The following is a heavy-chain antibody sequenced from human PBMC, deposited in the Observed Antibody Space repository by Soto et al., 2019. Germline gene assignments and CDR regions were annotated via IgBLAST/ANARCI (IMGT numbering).Heavy chain of an antibody. CDR1: GFTFSSYG. D-gene: IGHD2-15*01. Sequence: GGSLRLSCAASGFTFSSYGMHWVRQAPGKGLEWVAVIWYDGSNKYYADSVKGRFTISRDNSKNTLYLQMNSLRAEDTAVYYCARDDGVIVVVVATMPHGMDVWGQGTTVTVSS. CDR2: IWYDGSNK. J-gene: IGHJ6*02. V-gene: IGHV3-33*01. CDR3: ARDDGVIVVVVATMPHGMDV.